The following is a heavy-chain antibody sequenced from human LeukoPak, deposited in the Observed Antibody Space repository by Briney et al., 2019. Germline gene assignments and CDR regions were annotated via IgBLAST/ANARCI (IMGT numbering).Heavy chain of an antibody. CDR2: IYYSGST. V-gene: IGHV4-39*07. CDR1: GGSISSSSYY. Sequence: SETLSLTCTVSGGSISSSSYYWGWIRQPPGKGLEWIGSIYYSGSTYYNPSLKSRVTISVDTSKNQFSLKLSSVTAADTAVYYCARRSREKMTTADYFDYWGQGTLVTVSS. J-gene: IGHJ4*02. D-gene: IGHD4-17*01. CDR3: ARRSREKMTTADYFDY.